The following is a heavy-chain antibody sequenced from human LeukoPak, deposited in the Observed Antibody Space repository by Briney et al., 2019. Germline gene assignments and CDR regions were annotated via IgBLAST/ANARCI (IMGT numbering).Heavy chain of an antibody. CDR2: IKQDGSEK. CDR3: ARAWAAAGRAEYFQH. Sequence: PGGSLRLSCAASGFTFSSYWMSWVRQAPGKGLEWVANIKQDGSEKYYVDSVKGRFTISRDNAKNSLYPQMNSLRAEDTAVYYCARAWAAAGRAEYFQHWGQGTLVTVSS. D-gene: IGHD6-13*01. CDR1: GFTFSSYW. J-gene: IGHJ1*01. V-gene: IGHV3-7*03.